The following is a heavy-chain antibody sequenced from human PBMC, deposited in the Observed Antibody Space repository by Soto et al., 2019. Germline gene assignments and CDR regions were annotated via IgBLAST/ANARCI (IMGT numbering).Heavy chain of an antibody. J-gene: IGHJ5*02. Sequence: QVQLVQSGAEVKKPGASVKVSCKASGYTFTSYGISWVRQAPGQGREGMGWISAYNGNTNYAQKLQGRVTMTTDTATSTAYSELRSVRDDAPAVYYCARRIGRQTGYPPTNWFDPWGDGALVIVSS. CDR2: ISAYNGNT. CDR3: ARRIGRQTGYPPTNWFDP. D-gene: IGHD3-9*01. V-gene: IGHV1-18*01. CDR1: GYTFTSYG.